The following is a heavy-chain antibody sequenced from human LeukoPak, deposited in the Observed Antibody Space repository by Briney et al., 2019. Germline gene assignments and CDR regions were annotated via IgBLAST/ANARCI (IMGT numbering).Heavy chain of an antibody. CDR3: ARAFTDYYGSGGAFDI. D-gene: IGHD3-10*01. Sequence: GESLKISRKGSGYSFTTYWIGRVRQMPGKGLGWVGKIYPGDSDTRDGPSFQGQVTMSADKSISTAYLQWSSLKASDTAMYYCARAFTDYYGSGGAFDIWGQGTMVTVSS. CDR2: IYPGDSDT. CDR1: GYSFTTYW. V-gene: IGHV5-51*01. J-gene: IGHJ3*02.